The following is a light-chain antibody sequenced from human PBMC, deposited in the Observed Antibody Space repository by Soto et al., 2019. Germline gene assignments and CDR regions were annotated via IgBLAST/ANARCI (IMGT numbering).Light chain of an antibody. CDR2: DAS. CDR1: QRISGY. CDR3: QQYGTLPLT. Sequence: IVLTQSPATLSVSPGERATLSCRASQRISGYLAWYQQRPGQAPRLLSYDASNRATGIPDRFSGSGSGTEFTLTISRLEPEDFEVYHCQQYGTLPLTFGQGTKVDIK. V-gene: IGKV3-20*01. J-gene: IGKJ1*01.